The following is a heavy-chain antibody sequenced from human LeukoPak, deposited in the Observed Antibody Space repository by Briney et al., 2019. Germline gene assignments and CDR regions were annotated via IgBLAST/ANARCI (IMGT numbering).Heavy chain of an antibody. Sequence: ASVKVSCKASGYTFTSYGISWVRQAPGQGLEWMGWISANNGNTNYAQKLQGRVTMTTDTSTSTAYMELRSLRSDDTAVYYCARSRLFVNWFDPWGQGTLVTVSS. CDR3: ARSRLFVNWFDP. J-gene: IGHJ5*02. CDR2: ISANNGNT. V-gene: IGHV1-18*01. CDR1: GYTFTSYG.